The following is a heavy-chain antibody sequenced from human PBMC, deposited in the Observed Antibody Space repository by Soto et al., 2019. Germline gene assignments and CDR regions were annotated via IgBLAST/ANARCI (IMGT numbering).Heavy chain of an antibody. D-gene: IGHD3-16*01. V-gene: IGHV3-30*18. Sequence: GGSLRLSCAASGFTFCTYTMHWVRQAPGKGLEWVALISYDGSNQYYADSVRGRFTISRDNSKNTVFLQMSSLRSEDTATYYCAKGGYAGCCDGGGHFDYWGQGTLVTVSS. CDR3: AKGGYAGCCDGGGHFDY. CDR1: GFTFCTYT. J-gene: IGHJ4*02. CDR2: ISYDGSNQ.